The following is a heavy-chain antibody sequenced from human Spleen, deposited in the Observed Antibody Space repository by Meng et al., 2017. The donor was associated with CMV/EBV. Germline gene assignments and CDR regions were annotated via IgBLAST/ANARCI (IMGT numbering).Heavy chain of an antibody. J-gene: IGHJ4*02. CDR2: IYISGDT. CDR3: ATGSGDFDH. D-gene: IGHD1-26*01. Sequence: QVQLQQWGAGLLKPSETLSLTCSVSGVPMNNFYWSWIRQPAGKGLEWIGRIYISGDTNYNPSLKSRVTISKDTSKNQISLRLTSVTAADTAVYYCATGSGDFDHWGQGTLVTVSS. V-gene: IGHV4-59*10. CDR1: GVPMNNFY.